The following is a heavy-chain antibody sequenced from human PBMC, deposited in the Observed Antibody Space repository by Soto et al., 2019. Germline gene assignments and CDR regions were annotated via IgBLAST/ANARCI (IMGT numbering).Heavy chain of an antibody. V-gene: IGHV5-10-1*01. D-gene: IGHD6-13*01. J-gene: IGHJ2*01. Sequence: GESLKISCKASGYIFTNYWIGWVRQVPGKGLEWMGRIDPSDSYTNYRPSFEGHVSISADKSISTVYLQWSSLKASDTAMYYCARTGWERIADHRYSDLCGSGTLV. CDR2: IDPSDSYT. CDR3: ARTGWERIADHRYSDL. CDR1: GYIFTNYW.